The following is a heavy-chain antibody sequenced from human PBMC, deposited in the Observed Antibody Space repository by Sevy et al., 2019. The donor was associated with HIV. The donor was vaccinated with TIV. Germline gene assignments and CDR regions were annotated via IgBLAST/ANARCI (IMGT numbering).Heavy chain of an antibody. D-gene: IGHD2-8*02. V-gene: IGHV3-15*01. Sequence: GGSLRLSCVASGFTFSYAWMTWVRQAPGKGLEWVGRIKSRPDGGAAENAAPVKGRFTISRDDSKNTLYLQMNSLKTEDTAVYYCSTDPIIVLLVTDGMDVWGQGTTVTVSS. J-gene: IGHJ6*02. CDR3: STDPIIVLLVTDGMDV. CDR1: GFTFSYAW. CDR2: IKSRPDGGAA.